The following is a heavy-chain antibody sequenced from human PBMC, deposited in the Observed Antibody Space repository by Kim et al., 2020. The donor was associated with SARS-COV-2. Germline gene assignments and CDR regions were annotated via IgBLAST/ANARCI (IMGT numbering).Heavy chain of an antibody. V-gene: IGHV3-15*01. CDR3: TTVDRITISGVVILV. Sequence: GGSLRLSCAASGFTFSRAWLSWVRQAPGKGLEWVGRIKSKTDGGTADHAALVKGRFTISRDDSRHTVYLQMNSLKTEDTAVYYCTTVDRITISGVVILVWGQGTTVTVS. J-gene: IGHJ6*02. CDR1: GFTFSRAW. D-gene: IGHD3-3*01. CDR2: IKSKTDGGTA.